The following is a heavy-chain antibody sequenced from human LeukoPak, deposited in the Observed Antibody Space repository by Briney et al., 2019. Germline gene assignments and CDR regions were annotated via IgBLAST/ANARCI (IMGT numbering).Heavy chain of an antibody. CDR2: IYPGDSDP. V-gene: IGHV5-51*01. Sequence: GESLNTSFKGSGHSFSYYWIAWGRPMPGKGLGWMGIIYPGDSDPRYSPSFQGQVTISVDKPISTAYLQWRNLKASDTAIYYCARLSGSGSNSFFDYWGQGTLVTVSS. J-gene: IGHJ4*02. CDR1: GHSFSYYW. CDR3: ARLSGSGSNSFFDY. D-gene: IGHD6-19*01.